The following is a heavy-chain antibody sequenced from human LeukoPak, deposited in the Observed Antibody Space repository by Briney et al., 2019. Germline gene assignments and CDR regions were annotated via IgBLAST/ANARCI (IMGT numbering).Heavy chain of an antibody. CDR1: GYTFTGYY. Sequence: ASVKVSCKASGYTFTGYYMHWVRQAPGQGLEWMGWINPNSGGTNYAQKFQGRVTMTRDTSISTAYMELSRLRSDDTAVYYCATSRDGYNSHYFDYWGQGTLVTVSS. J-gene: IGHJ4*02. CDR2: INPNSGGT. V-gene: IGHV1-2*02. D-gene: IGHD5-24*01. CDR3: ATSRDGYNSHYFDY.